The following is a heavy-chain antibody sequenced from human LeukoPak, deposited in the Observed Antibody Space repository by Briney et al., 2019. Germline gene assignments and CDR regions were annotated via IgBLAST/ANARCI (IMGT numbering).Heavy chain of an antibody. Sequence: GGSLRLSCAASGFTFSSYAMHWVRQAPGKGLEYVSAISSNGGSTYYANSVKGRFTISRDNSKNTLYLQMNSLRAEDTALYYCAKDQHPQSALRFALDYWGQGTLVTVSS. CDR3: AKDQHPQSALRFALDY. CDR1: GFTFSSYA. CDR2: ISSNGGST. J-gene: IGHJ4*02. V-gene: IGHV3-64*01. D-gene: IGHD5-12*01.